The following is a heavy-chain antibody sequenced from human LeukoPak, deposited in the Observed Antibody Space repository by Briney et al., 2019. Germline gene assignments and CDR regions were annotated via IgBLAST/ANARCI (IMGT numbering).Heavy chain of an antibody. CDR1: GYTFTSHG. CDR3: ARESGRDFAD. Sequence: VASVKVSCKASGYTFTSHGITRVRQAPGQGLEWMGWISAYSGNTNYAQKLQGRATMTTDTSTSTAYMELRSLRSDDTAVYYCARESGRDFADWGQGTLVTVSS. D-gene: IGHD3-3*01. V-gene: IGHV1-18*01. CDR2: ISAYSGNT. J-gene: IGHJ4*02.